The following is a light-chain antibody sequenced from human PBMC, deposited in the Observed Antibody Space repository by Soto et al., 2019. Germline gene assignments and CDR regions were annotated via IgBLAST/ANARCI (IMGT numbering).Light chain of an antibody. J-gene: IGLJ1*01. CDR1: SSDVGSYNL. Sequence: QSVLTQPASVSGSPGQSITISCTGTSSDVGSYNLVSWYQQHPGKAPKLMIYEVSKRPSGVSNRFSGSKSGNTASLTISGLQAEYEADYYCCSYAGRSPLVFGTGTKVTV. CDR2: EVS. V-gene: IGLV2-23*02. CDR3: CSYAGRSPLV.